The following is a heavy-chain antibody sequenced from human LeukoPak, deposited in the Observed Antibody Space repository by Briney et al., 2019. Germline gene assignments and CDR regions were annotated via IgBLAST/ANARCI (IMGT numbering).Heavy chain of an antibody. D-gene: IGHD4-17*01. Sequence: GGSLRLSCAASGFTFSSYEMNWVRQAPGKGLVWVSRISSDGSSTSYADSVKGRFTISRDNAKNTLFLQMNSLRAEDTAVYFCTRAPMTSEGYWGQGTLVTVSS. CDR3: TRAPMTSEGY. V-gene: IGHV3-74*01. J-gene: IGHJ4*02. CDR2: ISSDGSST. CDR1: GFTFSSYE.